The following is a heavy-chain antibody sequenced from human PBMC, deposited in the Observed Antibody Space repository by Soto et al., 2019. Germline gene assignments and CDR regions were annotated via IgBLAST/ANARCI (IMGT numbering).Heavy chain of an antibody. J-gene: IGHJ5*02. CDR1: GFIVSSSY. CDR3: ARSPTRTNYANCFDP. Sequence: EVQVVESGGGLVQPGGSLRLSCAASGFIVSSSYMSWVRQARGKGLEWVAVIYSAGSRYYGDSVKGRFTIYRNSSKDTLYPQMDSLRAEDTAVYYCARSPTRTNYANCFDPWGQGTLVTVSS. CDR2: IYSAGSR. V-gene: IGHV3-66*01. D-gene: IGHD4-17*01.